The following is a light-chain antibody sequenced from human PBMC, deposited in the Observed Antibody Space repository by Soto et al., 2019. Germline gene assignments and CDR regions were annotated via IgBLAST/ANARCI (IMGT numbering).Light chain of an antibody. CDR2: ATS. Sequence: DIHMTQSPSTLSASVGDRVTITCRASQSISIWLAWYQQKPGKAPNLLIYATSSLETGVPSRFSGSGSGTGFTLTISSLQPDDFATYYCQHYNDYSWTFGQGTKVEIK. CDR1: QSISIW. J-gene: IGKJ1*01. V-gene: IGKV1-5*03. CDR3: QHYNDYSWT.